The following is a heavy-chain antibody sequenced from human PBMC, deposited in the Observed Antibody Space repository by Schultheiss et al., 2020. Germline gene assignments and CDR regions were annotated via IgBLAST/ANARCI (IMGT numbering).Heavy chain of an antibody. V-gene: IGHV1-2*02. D-gene: IGHD5-24*01. J-gene: IGHJ4*02. Sequence: ASVKVSCKASGYTFTSYYMHWVRQAPGQGLDWMGWINPKNGATNFAQKFQGRVTMTRDTSITTSYMEVTSLTSDDTAVYFCARVEREGYYAFAYWGQGTLVTVAS. CDR3: ARVEREGYYAFAY. CDR1: GYTFTSYY. CDR2: INPKNGAT.